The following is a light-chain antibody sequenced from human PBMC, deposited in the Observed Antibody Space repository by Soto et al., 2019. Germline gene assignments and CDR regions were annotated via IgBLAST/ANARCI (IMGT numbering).Light chain of an antibody. CDR1: GSDVGGYNY. Sequence: QSALTQPASVSGSPGQSITISCTGTGSDVGGYNYVSWYQQHPGKAPKLMIYEVSNRPSGVSNRFSGSKSGNTASLTISGXXAEDEADYYCSSYTSSSTVVFGGGTKLTVL. CDR3: SSYTSSSTVV. CDR2: EVS. J-gene: IGLJ2*01. V-gene: IGLV2-14*01.